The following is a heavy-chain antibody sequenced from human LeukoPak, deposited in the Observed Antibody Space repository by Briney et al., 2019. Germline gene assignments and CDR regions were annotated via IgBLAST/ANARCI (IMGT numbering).Heavy chain of an antibody. CDR1: GFTFSSCE. D-gene: IGHD1-7*01. V-gene: IGHV3-48*03. CDR3: ARSKAYNWNYYFDY. CDR2: ISSSGSTI. Sequence: PGGSLRLSCAASGFTFSSCEMNWVRQAPGKGLEWVSYISSSGSTIYYADSVKGRFTISRDNAKNSLYLQMNSLRAEDTAVYYCARSKAYNWNYYFDYWGQGTLVTVSS. J-gene: IGHJ4*02.